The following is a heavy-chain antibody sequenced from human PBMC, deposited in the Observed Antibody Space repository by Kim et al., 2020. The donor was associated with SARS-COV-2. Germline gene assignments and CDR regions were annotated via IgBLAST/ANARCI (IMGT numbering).Heavy chain of an antibody. Sequence: ASVKVSCKASGYTFSISGISWVRQAPGQGLEWMGWISSYNGHTHYAQKIQGRVTMTIDTSTSTAYMELRSLRFDDTAVYYCARGGGGCSRTTCYERGAYDSDRRDVWGQGTTVKVSS. J-gene: IGHJ6*02. D-gene: IGHD2-2*01. V-gene: IGHV1-18*01. CDR3: ARGGGGCSRTTCYERGAYDSDRRDV. CDR2: ISSYNGHT. CDR1: GYTFSISG.